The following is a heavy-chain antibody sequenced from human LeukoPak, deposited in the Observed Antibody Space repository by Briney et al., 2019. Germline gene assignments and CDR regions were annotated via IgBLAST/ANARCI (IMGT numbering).Heavy chain of an antibody. J-gene: IGHJ6*02. CDR3: AGIVATIKAYYYYGMDV. D-gene: IGHD5-12*01. CDR2: LYYRGST. Sequence: PSETLSLTCTLSGDSISRYYSSWIPQPPGKGLEWMGYLYYRGSTNYNPSLKSRVTISVDTSKNQFSLKLSSVTAADTAVYYCAGIVATIKAYYYYGMDVWGQGTTVTVSS. V-gene: IGHV4-59*01. CDR1: GDSISRYY.